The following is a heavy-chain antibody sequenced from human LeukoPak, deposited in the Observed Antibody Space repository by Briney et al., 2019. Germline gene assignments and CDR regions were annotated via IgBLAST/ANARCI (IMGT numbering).Heavy chain of an antibody. CDR2: IYTSGST. J-gene: IGHJ5*02. D-gene: IGHD3-10*01. CDR1: GGSISSDY. V-gene: IGHV4-4*07. CDR3: ARVRPRVWFGELLGPSWFDP. Sequence: PSETLSLTCTVSGGSISSDYGSWIRQPAGEGLEWIGRIYTSGSTNYNPSLTGRVTMSVDTSKNQFSLKLSPATAADTAVYYWARVRPRVWFGELLGPSWFDPGGEGTLVTVSS.